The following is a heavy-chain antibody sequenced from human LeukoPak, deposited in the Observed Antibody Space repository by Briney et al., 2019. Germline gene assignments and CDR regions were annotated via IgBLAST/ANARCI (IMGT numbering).Heavy chain of an antibody. Sequence: PGGSLRLSCAASGFIFSNYGMNWVRQAPGKGLEWVSYISSSSSTIYYADSVKGRFTISRDNAKNSLYLQTNSLRAEDTAVYYCARAQYYSDSTGYYYLHYWGQGTLVTVSS. D-gene: IGHD3-22*01. CDR2: ISSSSSTI. V-gene: IGHV3-48*01. CDR3: ARAQYYSDSTGYYYLHY. J-gene: IGHJ4*02. CDR1: GFIFSNYG.